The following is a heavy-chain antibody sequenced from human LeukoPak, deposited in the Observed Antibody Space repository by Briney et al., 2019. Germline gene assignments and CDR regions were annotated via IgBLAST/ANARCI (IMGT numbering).Heavy chain of an antibody. CDR2: ISSSGSTI. CDR3: AAAMVRGVFDP. V-gene: IGHV3-11*01. Sequence: GGSLRLSCAASGFTFSDYYMSWIRQAPGKGLEWVSYISSSGSTIYYADSVKGRFTISRDNAKSSLYLQMNSLRAEDTAMYYCAAAMVRGVFDPWGQGTLVTVSS. J-gene: IGHJ5*02. D-gene: IGHD3-10*01. CDR1: GFTFSDYY.